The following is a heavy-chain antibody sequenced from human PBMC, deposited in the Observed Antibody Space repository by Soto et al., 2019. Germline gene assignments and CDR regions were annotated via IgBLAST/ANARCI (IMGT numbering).Heavy chain of an antibody. CDR2: ISRTGDSA. D-gene: IGHD3-22*01. J-gene: IGHJ5*01. CDR1: GFSFSDYA. V-gene: IGHV3-23*01. CDR3: AKGPDGSGYYHNWFGS. Sequence: GGSLRLSCAASGFSFSDYAMSWVRQAPGKGLEWVSSISRTGDSAYYADSVKGRFAISRDRSKNRLSLQMNSLRVEDTAVYYCAKGPDGSGYYHNWFGSWGRGTLVTVSS.